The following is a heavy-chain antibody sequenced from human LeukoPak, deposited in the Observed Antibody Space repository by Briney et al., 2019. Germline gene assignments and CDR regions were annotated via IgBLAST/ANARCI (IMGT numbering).Heavy chain of an antibody. D-gene: IGHD2-15*01. CDR1: GFTFDDYA. J-gene: IGHJ3*02. CDR2: ISWNSGSI. CDR3: ARERGYCSGGSCYLAPDAFDI. V-gene: IGHV3-9*01. Sequence: PGRSLRLSCAASGFTFDDYAMHWVRQAPGKGLEWVSGISWNSGSIGYADSVKGRFTISRDNAKNSLYLQMNSLRAEDTAVYYCARERGYCSGGSCYLAPDAFDIWGQGTMVTVSS.